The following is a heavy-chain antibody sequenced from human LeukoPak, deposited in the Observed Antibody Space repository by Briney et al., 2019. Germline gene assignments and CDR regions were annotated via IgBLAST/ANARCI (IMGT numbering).Heavy chain of an antibody. CDR1: GFTFSSYD. V-gene: IGHV3-23*01. CDR2: ISGSGGST. J-gene: IGHJ4*02. D-gene: IGHD4-17*01. Sequence: GGSLRLFCAASGFTFSSYDMSWVRQAPGKGLEWVSAISGSGGSTYYADSVKGRFTISRDNAKNTLYLQMNSLRAEDTAVYYYARDYGEGGYYFDYWGQGTLVTVSS. CDR3: ARDYGEGGYYFDY.